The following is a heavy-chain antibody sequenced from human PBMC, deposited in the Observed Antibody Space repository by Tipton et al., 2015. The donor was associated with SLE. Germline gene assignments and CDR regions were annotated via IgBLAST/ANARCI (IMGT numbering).Heavy chain of an antibody. CDR2: INHSGST. Sequence: LRLSCAVYGGSFSGYYWSWIRQPPGKGLEWIGEINHSGSTNYNPSLKSRVTISVDTSKNQFSLKLSSVTAADTAVYYCARAQTSSMGYWGQGTLVTVSS. D-gene: IGHD2-21*01. CDR1: GGSFSGYY. V-gene: IGHV4-34*01. CDR3: ARAQTSSMGY. J-gene: IGHJ4*02.